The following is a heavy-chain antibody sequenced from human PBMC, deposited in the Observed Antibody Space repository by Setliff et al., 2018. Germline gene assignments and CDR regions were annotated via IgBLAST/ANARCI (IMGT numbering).Heavy chain of an antibody. Sequence: PGGSLRLSCEASGFIFSPYAMVWVRQAPGKGLEWVSIISGDASYTAYADSVRGRFTVSRDNAKESLYLQMNNLGAEDTAVYFCVRDRSGDYAFDFWGQGTLVTVSS. J-gene: IGHJ4*02. V-gene: IGHV3-21*01. CDR2: ISGDASYT. D-gene: IGHD4-17*01. CDR1: GFIFSPYA. CDR3: VRDRSGDYAFDF.